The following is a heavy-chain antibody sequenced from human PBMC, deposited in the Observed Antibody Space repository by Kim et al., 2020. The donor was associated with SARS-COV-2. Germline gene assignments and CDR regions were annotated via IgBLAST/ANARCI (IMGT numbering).Heavy chain of an antibody. D-gene: IGHD3-16*01. J-gene: IGHJ4*02. CDR2: INPNGGTT. V-gene: IGHV1-46*01. CDR3: ARDLVLEATYGLGPVNY. Sequence: ASVKVSCKATGYTFSNYYMHWVRQAPGQGLEWMGQINPNGGTTDYAQKFQGRLTMTRDTSTSTVYMELSSLRSEDTALYYCARDLVLEATYGLGPVNYWGQGTLVTVSS. CDR1: GYTFSNYY.